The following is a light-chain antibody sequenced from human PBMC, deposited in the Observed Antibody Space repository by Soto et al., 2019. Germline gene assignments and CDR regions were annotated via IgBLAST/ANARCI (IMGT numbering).Light chain of an antibody. CDR3: QQYGTSPFT. V-gene: IGKV3-20*01. CDR1: QSITSSY. CDR2: AAY. J-gene: IGKJ3*01. Sequence: EIVLTQSPGSLSLSPGERATLSCRASQSITSSYLAWYQQKPGQAPRLLIYAAYRRATGVPDRFSGSGSGTDFTLTISRLEPEDFAVYYCQQYGTSPFTFGPGTKVDIK.